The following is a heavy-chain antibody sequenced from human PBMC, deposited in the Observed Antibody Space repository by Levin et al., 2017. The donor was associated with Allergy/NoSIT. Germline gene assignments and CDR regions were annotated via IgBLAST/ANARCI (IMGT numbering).Heavy chain of an antibody. D-gene: IGHD3-16*01. CDR3: ANLYVD. Sequence: SLKISCAASGFTFDDYAMHWVRQAPGKGLEWVSGISWNSGSIGYADSVKGRFTISRDNAKNSLYLQMNSLRAEDTALYYCANLYVDWGQGTLVTVSS. CDR2: ISWNSGSI. V-gene: IGHV3-9*01. CDR1: GFTFDDYA. J-gene: IGHJ4*02.